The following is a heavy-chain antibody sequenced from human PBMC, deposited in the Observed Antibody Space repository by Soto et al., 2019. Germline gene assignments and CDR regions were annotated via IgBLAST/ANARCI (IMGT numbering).Heavy chain of an antibody. CDR3: ARRPTQYCTNGVCYINAFDI. D-gene: IGHD2-8*01. CDR2: IYHSGST. Sequence: SETLSLTCAVSGGSISSSNWWSWVRQPPGKGLEWIGEIYHSGSTNYNPSLKSRVTISVDKSKNQFSLKLSSVTAADTAVYYCARRPTQYCTNGVCYINAFDIWGQGTMVTVSS. V-gene: IGHV4-4*02. CDR1: GGSISSSNW. J-gene: IGHJ3*02.